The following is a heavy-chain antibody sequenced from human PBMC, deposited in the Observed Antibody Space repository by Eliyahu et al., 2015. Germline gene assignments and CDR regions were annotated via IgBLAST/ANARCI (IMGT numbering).Heavy chain of an antibody. V-gene: IGHV5-51*01. CDR2: IYPGGSET. J-gene: IGHJ4*02. CDR3: ARRRLESYYSDY. CDR1: XYIFTSYW. Sequence: EVRLVQSGAEVKKPGESXXXSCKGSXYIFTSYWXGWVRXMPGKGPEWMGIIYPGGSETRYSPSFQGQVTFSVDKSISTAYLEWSSLKASDTAIYFCARRRLESYYSDYWGQGTLVTVSS. D-gene: IGHD3-10*01.